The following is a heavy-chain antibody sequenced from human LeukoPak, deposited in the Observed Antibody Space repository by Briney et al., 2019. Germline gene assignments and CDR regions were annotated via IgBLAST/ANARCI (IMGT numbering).Heavy chain of an antibody. Sequence: PGGSLRLSCAASGFTFSTYTMHWVRQAPGGGLEWVAVISNDGSKKYYGDSVKGRFTISRDNSKNTLYLQMNSLRVEDTAVYYCVKANYYDSIGEGAFDIWGQGTMVTVSS. D-gene: IGHD3-22*01. J-gene: IGHJ3*02. V-gene: IGHV3-30-3*01. CDR3: VKANYYDSIGEGAFDI. CDR2: ISNDGSKK. CDR1: GFTFSTYT.